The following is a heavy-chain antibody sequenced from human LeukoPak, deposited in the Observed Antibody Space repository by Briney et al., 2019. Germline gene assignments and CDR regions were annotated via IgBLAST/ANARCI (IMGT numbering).Heavy chain of an antibody. V-gene: IGHV1-69*13. CDR1: GYTFTGYY. D-gene: IGHD6-19*01. CDR3: ARLAVADADY. J-gene: IGHJ4*02. Sequence: ASVKVSCKASGYTFTGYYMHWVRQAPGQGLEWMGGIIPIFGTANYAQKFQGRVTITADESTSTAYMELSSLRSEDTAVYYCARLAVADADYWGQGTLVTVSS. CDR2: IIPIFGTA.